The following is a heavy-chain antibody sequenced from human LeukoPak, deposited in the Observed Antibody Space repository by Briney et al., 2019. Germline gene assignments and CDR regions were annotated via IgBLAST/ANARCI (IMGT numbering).Heavy chain of an antibody. V-gene: IGHV3-7*01. D-gene: IGHD6-13*01. CDR3: ARIGYSSSSIDY. CDR2: IKEDGTIK. CDR1: GFTFSRDW. J-gene: IGHJ4*02. Sequence: PGVSLRLSCAASGFTFSRDWMSWVRQAPGKGLEWVANIKEDGTIKYYVDSVKGRLTIFRDNAKSSLFLQVNSLRAEDTAMYYCARIGYSSSSIDYWGQGTLVTVSS.